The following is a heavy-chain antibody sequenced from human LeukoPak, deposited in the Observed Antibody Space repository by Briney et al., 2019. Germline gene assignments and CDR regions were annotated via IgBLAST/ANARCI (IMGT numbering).Heavy chain of an antibody. CDR2: ISGSGGST. Sequence: GGSLRLSCAASGFTFSSYAMSWVRQAPGKGLEWVSPISGSGGSTYYADSVKGRFTISRDNSKNTLYLQMNSLRAEDTAVYYCAKSSSSSWRARFDYWGQGTLVTVSS. CDR1: GFTFSSYA. J-gene: IGHJ4*02. V-gene: IGHV3-23*01. CDR3: AKSSSSSWRARFDY. D-gene: IGHD6-13*01.